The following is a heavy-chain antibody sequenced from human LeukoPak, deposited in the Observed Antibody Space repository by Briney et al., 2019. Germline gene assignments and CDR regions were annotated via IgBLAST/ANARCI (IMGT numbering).Heavy chain of an antibody. J-gene: IGHJ4*02. CDR1: GXXLXNYG. CDR3: AKRGVVIRVFLVGFHKEAYYFDS. V-gene: IGHV3-23*01. CDR2: LSGSGGGT. D-gene: IGHD3-10*01. Sequence: PGGXXRXSXAXXGXXLXNYGXXWVRQAPGKGLEWVAGLSGSGGGTNYADSVQGRFTISRDNPKNTLYLQMNSLRAEDTAVYFCAKRGVVIRVFLVGFHKEAYYFDSWGQGALVTVSS.